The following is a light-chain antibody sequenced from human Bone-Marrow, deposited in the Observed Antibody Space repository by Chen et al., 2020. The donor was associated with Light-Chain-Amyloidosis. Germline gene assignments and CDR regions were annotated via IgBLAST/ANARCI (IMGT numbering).Light chain of an antibody. V-gene: IGLV3-25*03. CDR1: DLPTKY. Sequence: SYELTQPPSLSVSPGQTARITCLGGDLPTKYAYWYQQKQGQAPVLVIHRDTERPSGSSERFSGSSSGTTATLTISGVQAEDEADYHCQSADSSGTYEVIFGGGTKLTVL. J-gene: IGLJ2*01. CDR3: QSADSSGTYEVI. CDR2: RDT.